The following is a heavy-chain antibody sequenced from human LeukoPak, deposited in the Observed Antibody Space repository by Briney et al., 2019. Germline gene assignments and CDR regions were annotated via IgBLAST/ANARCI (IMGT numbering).Heavy chain of an antibody. CDR2: ISYDGSNK. CDR1: GFTFTTYW. V-gene: IGHV3-30*03. J-gene: IGHJ4*02. D-gene: IGHD2-2*01. CDR3: ARVISQVCSSTSCFDY. Sequence: GGSLRLSCAASGFTFTTYWMHWVRQAPGKGLEWVAVISYDGSNKYYADSVKGRFTIPGDNSKNTLYLQMNSLRAEDTAVYYCARVISQVCSSTSCFDYWGQGTLVTVSS.